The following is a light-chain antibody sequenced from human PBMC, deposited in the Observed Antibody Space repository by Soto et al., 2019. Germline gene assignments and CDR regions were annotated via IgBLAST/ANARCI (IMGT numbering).Light chain of an antibody. CDR2: AAS. Sequence: DIQMTQSPSSLSASLGDRVTITCRATQGIAVYLAWVQQKPGKVPKLLIYAASALQSGVPSRFSGSGSGTDFTLTTSSLQPEDIATYYCQQYNSAPLTFGGGTKVEIK. J-gene: IGKJ4*01. CDR3: QQYNSAPLT. V-gene: IGKV1-27*01. CDR1: QGIAVY.